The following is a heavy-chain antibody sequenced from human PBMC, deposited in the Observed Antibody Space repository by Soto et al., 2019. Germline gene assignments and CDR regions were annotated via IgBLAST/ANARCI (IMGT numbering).Heavy chain of an antibody. CDR1: GGTFSSYA. V-gene: IGHV1-69*06. Sequence: SVKVSCKSSGGTFSSYAISWVRQAPGQGLEWMGGIIPIFGTANYAQKFQGRVTITADKSTSTAYMELSSLRSEDTAVYYCARDNPRIEYYYYGMDVWGQGTTVTVSS. CDR3: ARDNPRIEYYYYGMDV. J-gene: IGHJ6*02. CDR2: IIPIFGTA.